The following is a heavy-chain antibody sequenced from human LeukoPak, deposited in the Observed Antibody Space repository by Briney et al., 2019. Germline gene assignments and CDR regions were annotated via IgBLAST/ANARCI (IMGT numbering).Heavy chain of an antibody. V-gene: IGHV4-39*07. CDR2: IYYSGST. CDR3: ARAEYSRPTYYYYYYMDV. J-gene: IGHJ6*03. CDR1: GGSISSSSYY. D-gene: IGHD6-6*01. Sequence: PSETLSLTCTVSGGSISSSSYYWGWFRQPPGKGLEWFGSIYYSGSTYYNPSLKSRVTISVDTSKNQFSLKLSSVTAADTAVYYCARAEYSRPTYYYYYYMDVWGKGTTVTVSS.